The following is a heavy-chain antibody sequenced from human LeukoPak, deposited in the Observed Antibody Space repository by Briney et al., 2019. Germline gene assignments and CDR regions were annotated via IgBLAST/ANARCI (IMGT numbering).Heavy chain of an antibody. CDR2: IYYSGST. D-gene: IGHD3-22*01. J-gene: IGHJ4*02. CDR3: ARSGYYDSSGYYYYFDY. V-gene: IGHV4-61*08. Sequence: PSQTLSLTCTVSGGSISSGDYYWSWIRQPPGKGLEWIGYIYYSGSTNYNPSLKSRVTISVDTSKNQFSLKLSSVTAADTAGYYCARSGYYDSSGYYYYFDYWGQGALVTVSS. CDR1: GGSISSGDYY.